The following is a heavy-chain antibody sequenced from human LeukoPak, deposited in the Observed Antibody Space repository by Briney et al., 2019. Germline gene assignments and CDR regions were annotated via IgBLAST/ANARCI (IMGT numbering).Heavy chain of an antibody. CDR3: ARQSRNSDYDYDGFHV. CDR1: GYSFTSYW. D-gene: IGHD4/OR15-4a*01. J-gene: IGHJ3*01. CDR2: IYPGDSDT. V-gene: IGHV5-51*01. Sequence: GESLKISCKGSGYSFTSYWIGWVRQMPGKGLEWMGIIYPGDSDTRYSPSFQGQVTLSADKSISTAYLQWSSLKASDTAMYYCARQSRNSDYDYDGFHVWGQGTMVTVSS.